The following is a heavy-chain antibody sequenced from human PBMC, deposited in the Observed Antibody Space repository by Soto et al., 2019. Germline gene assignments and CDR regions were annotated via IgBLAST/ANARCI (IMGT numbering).Heavy chain of an antibody. V-gene: IGHV4-59*08. Sequence: NPSETLSLTCTVSGGSISSYYWSWIRQPPGKGLEWIGYIYYSGSTNYNPSLKSRVTISVDTSKNQFSLKLSSVTAADTAVYYCARIYRYYYYYYMDVWGKGTTVTVSS. CDR3: ARIYRYYYYYYMDV. D-gene: IGHD4-4*01. CDR2: IYYSGST. J-gene: IGHJ6*03. CDR1: GGSISSYY.